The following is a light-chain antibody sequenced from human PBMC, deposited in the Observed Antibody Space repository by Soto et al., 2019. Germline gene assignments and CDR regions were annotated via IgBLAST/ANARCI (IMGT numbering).Light chain of an antibody. CDR1: QSVRSK. V-gene: IGKV3D-15*01. J-gene: IGKJ5*01. CDR2: GAS. CDR3: QQYNNWPPIT. Sequence: ETVMTQSPATLSVSPGERVTLSCRASQSVRSKLAWYQQKPGQAPRLLIYGASTRATGIPARFSGRGSGTEFTLTISSLQSDDSAVYYCQQYNNWPPITFGQGTRLEIK.